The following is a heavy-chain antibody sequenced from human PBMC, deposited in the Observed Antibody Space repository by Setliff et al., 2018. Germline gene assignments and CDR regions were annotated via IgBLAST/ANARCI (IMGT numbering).Heavy chain of an antibody. CDR2: IIPVLDIT. Sequence: SVKVSCKASGGPLNSYSFSWVRQAPGQGLEGMGRIIPVLDITRYSQKFQGRVTITADKSTGIIYMESTSLRSDDTAVYYCARHPPPPNYFDIGALDSWGQGTLVTVSS. CDR3: ARHPPPPNYFDIGALDS. J-gene: IGHJ1*01. D-gene: IGHD3-22*01. CDR1: GGPLNSYS. V-gene: IGHV1-69*02.